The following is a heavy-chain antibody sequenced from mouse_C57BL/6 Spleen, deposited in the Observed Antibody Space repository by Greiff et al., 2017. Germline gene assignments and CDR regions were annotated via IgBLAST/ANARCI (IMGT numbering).Heavy chain of an antibody. J-gene: IGHJ4*01. D-gene: IGHD1-1*01. CDR3: ARGGAYDGSSYGDAKDY. CDR2: INPNNGGT. V-gene: IGHV1-22*01. Sequence: VQLQQSGPELVKPGASVKMSCKASGYTFTAYNMHWVEQSHGKSLEWIGYINPNNGGTSYNQKFKGKATLTVNKSSSTAYLELRRLTSADSAVYDCARGGAYDGSSYGDAKDYWGQGTSVTVSS. CDR1: GYTFTAYN.